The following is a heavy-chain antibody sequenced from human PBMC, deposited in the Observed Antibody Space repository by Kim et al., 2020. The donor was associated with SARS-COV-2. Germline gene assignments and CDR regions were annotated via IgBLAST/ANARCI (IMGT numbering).Heavy chain of an antibody. Sequence: SETLSLTCTVSGGSISSYYWSWIRQPPGKGLEWIGYIYYSGSTNYNPSLKSRVTISVDTSKNQFSLKLSSVTAADTAVYYCARGGYDFWSGYSSANWFDPWGQGTLVTVSS. CDR3: ARGGYDFWSGYSSANWFDP. D-gene: IGHD3-3*01. V-gene: IGHV4-59*01. CDR1: GGSISSYY. J-gene: IGHJ5*02. CDR2: IYYSGST.